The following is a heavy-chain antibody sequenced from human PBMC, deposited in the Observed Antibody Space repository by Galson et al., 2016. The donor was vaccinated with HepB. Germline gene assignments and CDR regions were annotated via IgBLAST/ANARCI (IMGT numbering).Heavy chain of an antibody. CDR1: GGSISSSNW. V-gene: IGHV4-4*02. Sequence: SETLSLTCAVFGGSISSSNWWSWVRQPPGKGLEWIGEIYHSGSTNYNPSLKSRFTISLDKSRNQFSLKVSSVTAAATAVYYCVRERGSSSSGLSWYDYGMGDWSEGTTVTFS. D-gene: IGHD6-6*01. J-gene: IGHJ6*02. CDR3: VRERGSSSSGLSWYDYGMGD. CDR2: IYHSGST.